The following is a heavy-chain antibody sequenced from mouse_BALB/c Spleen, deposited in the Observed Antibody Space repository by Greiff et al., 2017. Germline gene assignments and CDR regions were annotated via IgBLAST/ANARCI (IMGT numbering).Heavy chain of an antibody. CDR2: ISSGGST. V-gene: IGHV5-6-5*01. CDR3: ARGQDYRYDGAWFAY. D-gene: IGHD2-14*01. J-gene: IGHJ3*01. CDR1: GFTFSSYA. Sequence: EVKVVESGGGLVKPGGSLKLSCAASGFTFSSYAMSWVRQTPEKRLEWVASISSGGSTYYPDSVKGRFTISRDNSRNIRYLQMSSLRSEDTAMYYCARGQDYRYDGAWFAYWGQGTLVTVSA.